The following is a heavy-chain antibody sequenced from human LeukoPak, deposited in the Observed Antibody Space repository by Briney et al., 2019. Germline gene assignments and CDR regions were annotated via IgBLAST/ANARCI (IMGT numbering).Heavy chain of an antibody. CDR3: ARGHDRTGADWDY. CDR1: GFTFSNYD. V-gene: IGHV3-30*07. J-gene: IGHJ4*02. D-gene: IGHD2-21*02. Sequence: HPGGSLRLSCAASGFTFSNYDMHWVRQAPGKGLEWVAVMSYDGSNRYYTDSVKGRFTISRDNSKNTLYLQMNSLRVEDTAVYYCARGHDRTGADWDYWGQGTLVTVSS. CDR2: MSYDGSNR.